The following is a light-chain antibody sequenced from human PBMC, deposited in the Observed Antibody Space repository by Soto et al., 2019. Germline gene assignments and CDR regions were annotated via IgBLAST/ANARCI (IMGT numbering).Light chain of an antibody. J-gene: IGKJ2*01. CDR3: QQYNSYRYT. CDR2: KAS. CDR1: QSISSW. Sequence: DIQMTQSPSTLSASVEDRVTITCRASQSISSWLAWYQQKPGKAPKLLIYKASSLESGVPSRFSGSGSGTEFTLTISSLQPDDFATYYCQQYNSYRYTFGQGTKLEIK. V-gene: IGKV1-5*03.